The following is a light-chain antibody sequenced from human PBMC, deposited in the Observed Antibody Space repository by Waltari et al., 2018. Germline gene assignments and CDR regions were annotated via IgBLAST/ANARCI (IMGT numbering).Light chain of an antibody. J-gene: IGKJ2*01. CDR1: QSIDTD. V-gene: IGKV1-39*01. Sequence: DIQMTQSPSSLSAPVGGRVTVTCRASQSIDTDLNWYQHKPGTAPKLLIFGASSLHRGVPVILSGSGSGTDFTLTITSLLPDVFATYYCQQSYSPPYTFGRGTKLEIK. CDR2: GAS. CDR3: QQSYSPPYT.